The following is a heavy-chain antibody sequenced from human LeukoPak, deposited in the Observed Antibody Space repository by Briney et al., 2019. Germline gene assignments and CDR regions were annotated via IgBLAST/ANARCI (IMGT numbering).Heavy chain of an antibody. CDR2: IYYSGST. CDR1: GGSISSYY. Sequence: SETLSLTCTVSGGSISSYYWSWIRQPPGKGLEWIGYIYYSGSTNYNPSLKSRVTISVDTSKNQFSLKLSSVTAADTAVYYCAGLRWSGSAKFDYWGQGTLVTVSS. V-gene: IGHV4-59*01. CDR3: AGLRWSGSAKFDY. D-gene: IGHD3-3*01. J-gene: IGHJ4*02.